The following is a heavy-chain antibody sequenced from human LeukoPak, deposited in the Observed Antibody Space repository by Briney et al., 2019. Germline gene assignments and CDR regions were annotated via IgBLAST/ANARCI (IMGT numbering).Heavy chain of an antibody. J-gene: IGHJ6*02. CDR1: GYSFTSYC. Sequence: GESLKISCKGSGYSFTSYCIGWVRQMPGKGLEWMGIIYPGDSDTRYSPSFQGQVTISADKSISTAYLQWSSLKASDTAMYYCARQVPAAIVDYYGMDVWGQGTTVTVSS. V-gene: IGHV5-51*01. CDR3: ARQVPAAIVDYYGMDV. D-gene: IGHD2-2*01. CDR2: IYPGDSDT.